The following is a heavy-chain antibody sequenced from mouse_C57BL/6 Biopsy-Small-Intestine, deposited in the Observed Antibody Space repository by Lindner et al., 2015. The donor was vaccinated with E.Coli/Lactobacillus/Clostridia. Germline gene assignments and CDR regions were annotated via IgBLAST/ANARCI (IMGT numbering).Heavy chain of an antibody. V-gene: IGHV3-6*01. CDR1: GYSITSGYY. Sequence: VQLQESGPGLVKPSQSLSLTCSVTGYSITSGYYWNWIRQFPGNKLEWMGYISYDGSNNYNPSLKNRISITRDTSKNQFFLKLNSVTTEDTATYYCARAGYYGSSSYWYFDVWGTGTTVTVFS. J-gene: IGHJ1*03. CDR3: ARAGYYGSSSYWYFDV. D-gene: IGHD1-1*01. CDR2: ISYDGSN.